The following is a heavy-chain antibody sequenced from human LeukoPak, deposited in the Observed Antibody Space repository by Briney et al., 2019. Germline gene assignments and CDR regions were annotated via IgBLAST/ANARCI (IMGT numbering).Heavy chain of an antibody. Sequence: GGSLRLSCAASGFTFSSYSMNWVRQAPGKGLEWVSSISSSSSYIYYADSVKGRFTISRDNAKNSLYLQMNSLRAEDTAVYYCARANGGVAGTIDYWGQGTLVTVSS. CDR1: GFTFSSYS. CDR3: ARANGGVAGTIDY. V-gene: IGHV3-21*01. J-gene: IGHJ4*02. CDR2: ISSSSSYI. D-gene: IGHD2-15*01.